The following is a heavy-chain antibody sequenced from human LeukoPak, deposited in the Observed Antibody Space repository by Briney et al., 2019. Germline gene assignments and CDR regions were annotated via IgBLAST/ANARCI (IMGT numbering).Heavy chain of an antibody. CDR1: GFTFSSYA. CDR2: ISGGSA. J-gene: IGHJ6*03. V-gene: IGHV3-23*01. Sequence: GGSLRLSCAASGFTFSSYAMSWVRQAPGKGLEWVSAISGGSAHYADSVKGRFSISIDNSKNTLYLQMNSLRAEDTAVYYCAKDRSSRYDFWSGSFSHYYYYYMDVWGKGTTVTVSS. CDR3: AKDRSSRYDFWSGSFSHYYYYYMDV. D-gene: IGHD3-3*01.